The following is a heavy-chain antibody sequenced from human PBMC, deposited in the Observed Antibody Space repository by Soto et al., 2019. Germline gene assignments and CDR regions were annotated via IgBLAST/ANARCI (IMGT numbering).Heavy chain of an antibody. CDR3: AIGCIHYKSSSVHAFDN. V-gene: IGHV1-69*06. CDR1: GGTFDIYG. CDR2: IIRIFATA. Sequence: QVQLVQSGAEVKKPGSSVKVSCKDSGGTFDIYGFNLARQSPGQGLEWMGTIIRIFATADYAQKLAGRVSITADKSTSTAYMEVRMLTSEETAMYYWAIGCIHYKSSSVHAFDNWGQGTLITVAS. J-gene: IGHJ4*02. D-gene: IGHD2-2*01.